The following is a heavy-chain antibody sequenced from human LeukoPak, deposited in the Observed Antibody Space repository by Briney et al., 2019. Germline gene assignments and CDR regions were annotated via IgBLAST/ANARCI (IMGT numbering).Heavy chain of an antibody. CDR1: GFTFSSYA. CDR3: AKGLXFSYYDSSGYXGAIGRYAFDI. Sequence: GGSLRLSCAASGFTFSSYAMSWVRQAPGKGLESVSAISGSGGSTYYADAVKGRFTISRDNSKNTLYLQMNSLRAEETPVYFXAKGLXFSYYDSSGYXGAIGRYAFDIWGQGTMVTASS. CDR2: ISGSGGST. V-gene: IGHV3-23*01. J-gene: IGHJ3*02. D-gene: IGHD3-22*01.